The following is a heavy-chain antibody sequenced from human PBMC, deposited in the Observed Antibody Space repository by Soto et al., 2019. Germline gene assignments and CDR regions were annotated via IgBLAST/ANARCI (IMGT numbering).Heavy chain of an antibody. CDR1: GFTVSRNF. Sequence: PGEVLRLCCGASGFTVSRNFINWVRQAPGKGLEWVSIIYSGDSTHYADSVKGRFTISRHDSKNLVYLQMNSLRGEDTAVYYCATGNSGWKGYFDYWGQGT. D-gene: IGHD6-19*01. CDR3: ATGNSGWKGYFDY. CDR2: IYSGDST. V-gene: IGHV3-53*04. J-gene: IGHJ4*02.